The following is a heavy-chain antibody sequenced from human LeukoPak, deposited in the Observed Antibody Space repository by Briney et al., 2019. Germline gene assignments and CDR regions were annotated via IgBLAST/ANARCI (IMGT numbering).Heavy chain of an antibody. J-gene: IGHJ6*03. CDR2: IYHSGST. CDR3: AREERYSSSLRDYYYMDV. V-gene: IGHV4-34*01. D-gene: IGHD6-13*01. Sequence: SETLSLTCAVYGGSFNAYYWSWIRQPPGKGLEWIGYIYHSGSTYYNPSLKSRVTISVDRSKNQFSLKLSSVTAADTAVYYCAREERYSSSLRDYYYMDVWGKGTTVTVSS. CDR1: GGSFNAYY.